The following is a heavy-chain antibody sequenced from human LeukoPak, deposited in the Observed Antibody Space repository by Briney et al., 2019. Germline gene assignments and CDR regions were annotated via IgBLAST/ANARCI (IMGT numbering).Heavy chain of an antibody. J-gene: IGHJ4*02. CDR1: GFTFDDYA. CDR3: AKGSTVTTGSGSFDY. CDR2: ISWNSGSI. Sequence: GGSLRLSCAASGFTFDDYAMHWVRQAPGKGLEWVSGISWNSGSIGYADSVKGRFTISRDNAKNSLYLQMNILRAEDTALYYCAKGSTVTTGSGSFDYWGQGTLVTVSS. V-gene: IGHV3-9*01. D-gene: IGHD4-17*01.